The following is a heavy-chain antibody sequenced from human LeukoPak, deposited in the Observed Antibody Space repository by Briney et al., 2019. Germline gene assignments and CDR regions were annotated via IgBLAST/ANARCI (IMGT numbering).Heavy chain of an antibody. Sequence: GGSLRLSCAAPGFDLSAYWMHWVRQVPGKGLVWVSRKSSDGSNTNYADSVKSRFTVSRDNAKNTLYLQMNSLRVEDTAVYYCARGRGPYGWFDPWGQGTLVTVSS. D-gene: IGHD3-10*01. CDR1: GFDLSAYW. CDR3: ARGRGPYGWFDP. V-gene: IGHV3-74*01. J-gene: IGHJ5*02. CDR2: KSSDGSNT.